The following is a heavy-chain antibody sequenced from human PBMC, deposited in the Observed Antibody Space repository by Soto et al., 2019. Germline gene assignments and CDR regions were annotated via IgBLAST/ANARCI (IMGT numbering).Heavy chain of an antibody. CDR2: ISHSGTS. V-gene: IGHV4-4*02. CDR3: ARVVLTITRGAFDA. J-gene: IGHJ3*01. Sequence: QVQLQESGPGLVKPSGTLSLTCAVSGGSISSSHWWTWVRQSLGKGLEYIGEISHSGTSNSNPSLKSRVTLAVDKSRNHFSLTLTSVTAADTAVYYCARVVLTITRGAFDAWGQGTLVSVSS. D-gene: IGHD3-9*01. CDR1: GGSISSSHW.